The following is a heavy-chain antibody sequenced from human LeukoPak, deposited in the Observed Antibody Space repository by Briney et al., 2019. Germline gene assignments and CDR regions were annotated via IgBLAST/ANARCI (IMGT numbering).Heavy chain of an antibody. Sequence: GESLKISCEGSGYSIASYWIGWVRQMRGKGLEWRGIIYPGDSDTRYSPSFQGQVTISADKSIATAYLQWSSLKASDTAMYYCARGNHCSSTSCALDYWGQGTLVTVSS. J-gene: IGHJ4*02. CDR3: ARGNHCSSTSCALDY. D-gene: IGHD2-2*01. CDR2: IYPGDSDT. CDR1: GYSIASYW. V-gene: IGHV5-51*01.